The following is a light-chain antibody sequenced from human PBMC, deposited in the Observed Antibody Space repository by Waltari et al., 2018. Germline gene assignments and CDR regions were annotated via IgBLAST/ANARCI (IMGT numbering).Light chain of an antibody. V-gene: IGLV1-51*01. CDR3: GTWDSSLNAWV. CDR2: DNN. Sequence: QSVLTQPPSFSAATGQKVTTSCSGHSPTIGSRYVSWYQQFLGTAPRLLIYDNNKRPSGIPDRFSGSKSGTSGTLGITGLQTGDEADYYCGTWDSSLNAWVFGGGTKLTVL. J-gene: IGLJ3*02. CDR1: SPTIGSRY.